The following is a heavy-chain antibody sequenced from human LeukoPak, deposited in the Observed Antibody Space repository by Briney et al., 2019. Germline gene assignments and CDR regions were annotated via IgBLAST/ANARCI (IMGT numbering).Heavy chain of an antibody. Sequence: PSETLSLTCTVSGGSISSGGYYWSWIRQPPGKGLEWIGYIYHSGSTYYNPSLKSRVTISVDRSKNQFSLKLSSVTAADTAVYYCARDSRSPMVRGVITDAFDIWGQGTMVTVSS. J-gene: IGHJ3*02. CDR1: GGSISSGGYY. CDR2: IYHSGST. D-gene: IGHD3-10*01. CDR3: ARDSRSPMVRGVITDAFDI. V-gene: IGHV4-30-2*01.